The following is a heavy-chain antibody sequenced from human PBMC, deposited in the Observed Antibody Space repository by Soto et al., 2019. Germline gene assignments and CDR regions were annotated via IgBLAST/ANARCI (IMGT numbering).Heavy chain of an antibody. J-gene: IGHJ4*02. CDR3: AREMITFGGVIARHFDY. D-gene: IGHD3-16*02. CDR1: GFTFSSYW. CDR2: INSDGSST. V-gene: IGHV3-74*01. Sequence: GGSLRLSCAASGFTFSSYWMHWVRQAPGKGLVWVSRINSDGSSTSYADSVKGRFTISRDNAKNTLYLQMNSLRAEDTAVYYCAREMITFGGVIARHFDYWGQGTLVTVSS.